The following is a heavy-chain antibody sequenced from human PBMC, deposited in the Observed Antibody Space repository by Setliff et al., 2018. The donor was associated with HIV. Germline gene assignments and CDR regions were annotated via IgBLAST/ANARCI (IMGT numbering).Heavy chain of an antibody. CDR3: ARDGEIGPDF. CDR2: ISGSGDST. J-gene: IGHJ4*02. Sequence: PGGSLRLSCAASGFTFSSYAMSWVRQAPGKGLEWVSAISGSGDSTFYADSVQGRFTISRDNSKNTLYLQMNSLRAEDTAVYYCARDGEIGPDFWGQGTLVTVS. V-gene: IGHV3-23*01. CDR1: GFTFSSYA. D-gene: IGHD3-3*01.